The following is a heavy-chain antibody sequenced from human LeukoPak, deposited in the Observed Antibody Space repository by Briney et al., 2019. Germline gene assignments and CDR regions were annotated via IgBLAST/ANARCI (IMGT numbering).Heavy chain of an antibody. D-gene: IGHD3-22*01. J-gene: IGHJ4*02. CDR3: ARNYDSSGYYDY. CDR2: INPNSGGT. CDR1: GYTFTGYY. Sequence: GASVKVSCKASGYTFTGYYMHWVRQAPGRGLEWMGWINPNSGGTNYAQKFQGWVTMTRDTSISTAYMVLSRLRSDDTAVYYCARNYDSSGYYDYWGQGTLVTVSS. V-gene: IGHV1-2*04.